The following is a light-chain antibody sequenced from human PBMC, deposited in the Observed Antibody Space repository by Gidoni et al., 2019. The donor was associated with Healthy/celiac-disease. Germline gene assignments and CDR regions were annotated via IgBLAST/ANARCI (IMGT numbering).Light chain of an antibody. CDR2: AAS. CDR3: QQSYSTPRT. CDR1: PGISSY. Sequence: IQTTQSPSSLSASVGDRVTITCRASPGISSYLNWYQQKPGKAPKLLIYAASSLQSGVPSRVRGKGSGTNFTLTISKLQPEDFATYYCQQSYSTPRTFGQGTKVEIK. J-gene: IGKJ1*01. V-gene: IGKV1-39*01.